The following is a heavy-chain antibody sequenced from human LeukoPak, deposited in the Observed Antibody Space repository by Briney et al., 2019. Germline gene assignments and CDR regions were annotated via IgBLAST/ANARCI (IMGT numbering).Heavy chain of an antibody. V-gene: IGHV4-34*01. CDR1: GGTFSGYY. CDR2: INHSGST. J-gene: IGHJ4*02. Sequence: SETLSLTCAVYGGTFSGYYWSWIRQPPGKGLEWIGEINHSGSTNYNPSLKSRVTISVDTSKNQFSLKLSSVTAADTAVYYCARGMAYWGQGTLVTVSS. D-gene: IGHD3-10*01. CDR3: ARGMAY.